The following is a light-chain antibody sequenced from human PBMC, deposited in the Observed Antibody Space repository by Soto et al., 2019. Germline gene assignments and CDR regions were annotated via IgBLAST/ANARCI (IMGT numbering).Light chain of an antibody. V-gene: IGLV2-11*01. CDR1: SSDVGANKY. CDR3: CSSAGGNTYVL. CDR2: DVT. Sequence: QSALTQPRSVSGSPGQSVTISCTGTSSDVGANKYVSWYQQHPGKAPKLMIYDVTARPAGVPDRFSGSKSGNTASLTISGLQAEDESDYYCCSSAGGNTYVLFGGGTQLTVL. J-gene: IGLJ2*01.